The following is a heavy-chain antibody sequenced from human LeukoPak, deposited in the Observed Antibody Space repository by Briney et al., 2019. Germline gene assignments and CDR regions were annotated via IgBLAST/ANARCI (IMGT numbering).Heavy chain of an antibody. J-gene: IGHJ4*02. D-gene: IGHD3-9*01. CDR2: INPSGGST. CDR3: ARGEAIYDILTGYYPDPFDY. V-gene: IGHV1-46*03. Sequence: ASVKVSCKASGYTFTSYYMHWVRQAPGQGLEWMGIINPSGGSTSYAQKFQGRVTMTRDTSTSTVYMELSSLRSEDTAVYYCARGEAIYDILTGYYPDPFDYWGQGTLVTVSS. CDR1: GYTFTSYY.